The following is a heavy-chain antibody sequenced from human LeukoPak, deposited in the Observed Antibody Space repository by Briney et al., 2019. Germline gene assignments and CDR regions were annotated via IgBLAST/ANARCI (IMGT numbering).Heavy chain of an antibody. CDR3: ARDQIVRYYDYVWGSYRPAHLDY. D-gene: IGHD3-16*02. CDR2: IYSTRTT. J-gene: IGHJ4*02. CDR1: GFTFSSNY. V-gene: IGHV3-66*01. Sequence: GGSLRLSCAASGFTFSSNYMNWVRQAPGKGLEWVSVIYSTRTTYYADSVKGRFTISRDNAKNSLYLQMNSLRAEDTAVYYCARDQIVRYYDYVWGSYRPAHLDYWGQGTLVTVSS.